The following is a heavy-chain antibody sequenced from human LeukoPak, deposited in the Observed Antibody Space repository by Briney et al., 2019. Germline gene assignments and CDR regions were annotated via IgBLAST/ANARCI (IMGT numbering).Heavy chain of an antibody. CDR1: GFTFSSYA. D-gene: IGHD3-3*01. J-gene: IGHJ6*03. CDR2: ISGSGGST. CDR3: ARLSGPSHAHYYYMDV. Sequence: GGSLRLSCAASGFTFSSYAMSWVRQAPGKGLEWVSAISGSGGSTYYADSVKGRFTISRDNSKNTLYLQMNSLRAEDTAVYYCARLSGPSHAHYYYMDVWGKGTTVTVSS. V-gene: IGHV3-23*01.